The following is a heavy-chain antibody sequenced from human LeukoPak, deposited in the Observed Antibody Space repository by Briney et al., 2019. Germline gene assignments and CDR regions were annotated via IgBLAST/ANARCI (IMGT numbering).Heavy chain of an antibody. CDR3: ARDSGPLDS. CDR2: IWYDGSNK. D-gene: IGHD1-1*01. V-gene: IGHV3-33*01. J-gene: IGHJ4*02. Sequence: GGSLRLSCAASGFTFTSYGMHWVRQAPGKGLEWVAVIWYDGSNKYYPDSVKGRFTISRDDSKNTLYLQMDSLRAEDAAVYYCARDSGPLDSWGQGALVTVCS. CDR1: GFTFTSYG.